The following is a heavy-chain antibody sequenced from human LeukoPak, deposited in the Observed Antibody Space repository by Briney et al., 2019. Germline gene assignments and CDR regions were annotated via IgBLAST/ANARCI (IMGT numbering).Heavy chain of an antibody. Sequence: HSGGSLRLSCEASGFTFNTYAIYWVRQAPGKGLEWVSGICGSGGCTYYADSVKGRFTISRDNSKNTLYLQMDSLRAEDTAVYYCAKVGIRISLIVVVFTTADDWYFDLWGRGTLVTVSS. V-gene: IGHV3-23*01. CDR3: AKVGIRISLIVVVFTTADDWYFDL. CDR1: GFTFNTYA. CDR2: ICGSGGCT. D-gene: IGHD3-22*01. J-gene: IGHJ2*01.